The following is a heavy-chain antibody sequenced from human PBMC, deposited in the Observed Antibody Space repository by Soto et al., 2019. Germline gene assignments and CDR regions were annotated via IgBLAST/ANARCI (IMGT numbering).Heavy chain of an antibody. D-gene: IGHD3-9*01. V-gene: IGHV4-59*01. CDR3: ARAGQTVRIFDY. J-gene: IGHJ4*02. Sequence: QVQLHESGPGLLKPSETLSLICTVSGDSITSFYWTWIRQPPGKDLEWIGQIYYSGSTTYNPSLKSRVTISIDTSKNQFSLRLTSLTAADTAVYYCARAGQTVRIFDYWGQGALVAVSS. CDR1: GDSITSFY. CDR2: IYYSGST.